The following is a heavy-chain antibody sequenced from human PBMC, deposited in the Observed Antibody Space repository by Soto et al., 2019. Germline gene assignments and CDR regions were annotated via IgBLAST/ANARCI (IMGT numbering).Heavy chain of an antibody. CDR1: GFTFSSYE. V-gene: IGHV3-48*03. Sequence: ESGGGLVQPGGSLRLSCAASGFTFSSYEMNWVRQAPGKGLEWVSYISSSGSTIYYADSVKGRFTISRDNAKNSLYLQMNSLRAEDTAVYYCASHPLGGCSSTSCYFDYWGQGTLVTVSS. J-gene: IGHJ4*02. CDR3: ASHPLGGCSSTSCYFDY. CDR2: ISSSGSTI. D-gene: IGHD2-2*01.